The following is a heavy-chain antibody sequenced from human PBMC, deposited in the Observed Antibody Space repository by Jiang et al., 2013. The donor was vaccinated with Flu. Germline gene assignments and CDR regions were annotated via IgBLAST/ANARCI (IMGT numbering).Heavy chain of an antibody. Sequence: GLVKPGGSLRLSCAASGFTFSSYSMNWVRQAPGKGLEWVSSISSSSSYIYYADSVKGRFTISRDNAKNSLYLQMNSLRAEDTAVYYCARDSPLGYCSGGSCFFDYWGQGTLVTVSS. CDR1: GFTFSSYS. V-gene: IGHV3-21*01. J-gene: IGHJ4*02. CDR2: ISSSSSYI. D-gene: IGHD2-15*01. CDR3: ARDSPLGYCSGGSCFFDY.